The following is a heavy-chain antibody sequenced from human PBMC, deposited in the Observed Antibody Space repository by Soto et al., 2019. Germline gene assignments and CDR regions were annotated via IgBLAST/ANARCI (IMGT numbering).Heavy chain of an antibody. D-gene: IGHD1-26*01. Sequence: PGGSLRLSCAASGFTFSSYAMSWVRQAPGKGLEWVSAISGSGGSTYYADSVKGRFTISRDNSRNTLYLQMNSLRAEDTAVYYCAKDRLSGGSTKFWSNWFDPWGQGTLVTVSS. J-gene: IGHJ5*02. CDR3: AKDRLSGGSTKFWSNWFDP. V-gene: IGHV3-23*01. CDR2: ISGSGGST. CDR1: GFTFSSYA.